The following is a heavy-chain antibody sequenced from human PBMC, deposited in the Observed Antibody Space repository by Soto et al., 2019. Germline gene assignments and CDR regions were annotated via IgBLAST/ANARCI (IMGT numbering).Heavy chain of an antibody. CDR2: MNPNSGNT. Sequence: QVQLVQSGAEVKKPGASVKVSCKASGYTFSSHDINWVRQATGQGLEWMGWMNPNSGNTGYAQKFQGRVTMTRNTSRSTPYMELSSLRSDDMAMYYCASYVRSYSNGMDVWGQGTTVTVSS. CDR3: ASYVRSYSNGMDV. J-gene: IGHJ6*02. D-gene: IGHD3-16*01. CDR1: GYTFSSHD. V-gene: IGHV1-8*01.